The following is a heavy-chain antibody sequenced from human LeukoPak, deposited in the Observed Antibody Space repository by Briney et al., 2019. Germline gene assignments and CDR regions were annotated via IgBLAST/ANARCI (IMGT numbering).Heavy chain of an antibody. J-gene: IGHJ6*03. V-gene: IGHV4-4*07. Sequence: PSETLSLTCAVSGGSISSYYWSWIRQPAGKGLEWIGRIYTSGSTNYNPSLKSRVTMSVDTSKNQFSLKLSSVTAADTAVYYCARLSTVTTGGYYYYMDVWGKGTTVTISS. CDR2: IYTSGST. D-gene: IGHD4-17*01. CDR3: ARLSTVTTGGYYYYMDV. CDR1: GGSISSYY.